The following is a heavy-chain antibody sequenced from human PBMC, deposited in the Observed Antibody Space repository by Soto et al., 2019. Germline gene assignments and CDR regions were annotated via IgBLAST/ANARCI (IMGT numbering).Heavy chain of an antibody. CDR1: GYTFSTYF. D-gene: IGHD4-4*01. J-gene: IGHJ4*02. Sequence: ASVKVSCKASGYTFSTYFMHWVRQAPGQGYEWMGIINPSGGSTTYAQKFQGRVTMTRDTSTTTVYMELSSLKSEDTAVYYCARYDYNGYYFDYWGQGTQVTVS. V-gene: IGHV1-46*01. CDR3: ARYDYNGYYFDY. CDR2: INPSGGST.